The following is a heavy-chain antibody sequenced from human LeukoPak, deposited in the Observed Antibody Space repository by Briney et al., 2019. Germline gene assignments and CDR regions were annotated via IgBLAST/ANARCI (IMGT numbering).Heavy chain of an antibody. V-gene: IGHV4-31*03. D-gene: IGHD6-13*01. Sequence: SQTLSLTCTVSGGSISTGSYYWSWIRQHPGKGLEWIGYIYYSGSTYYNPSLKSRVTISIDTSKNHFSLKLNSVTAADTAVYYCARASSSWYEGWFDPWGQGTLVTVSS. CDR1: GGSISTGSYY. CDR2: IYYSGST. CDR3: ARASSSWYEGWFDP. J-gene: IGHJ5*02.